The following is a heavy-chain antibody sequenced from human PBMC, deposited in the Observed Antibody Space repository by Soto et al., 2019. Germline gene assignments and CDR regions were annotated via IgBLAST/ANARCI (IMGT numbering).Heavy chain of an antibody. CDR2: INSDGSST. V-gene: IGHV3-74*01. D-gene: IGHD6-13*01. Sequence: XGSLRLSCAAAGGTFSSYWMHWVRQAPGKGLVWVSRINSDGSSTSYADSVKGRFTISRDNAKNTLYLQMNSLRAEDTAVYYCATDEWYSSSWQLDYWGHGTLATVSS. CDR3: ATDEWYSSSWQLDY. J-gene: IGHJ4*01. CDR1: GGTFSSYW.